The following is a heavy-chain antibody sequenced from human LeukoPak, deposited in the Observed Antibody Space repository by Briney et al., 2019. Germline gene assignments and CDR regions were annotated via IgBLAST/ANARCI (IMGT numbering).Heavy chain of an antibody. J-gene: IGHJ6*02. Sequence: GGSLRLSCAASGFTFSSYWMHWVRQAPGKGLVWVSRINSDGSSTSYADSVKGRFTISRDNVKNTLYLQMNSLRAEDTAVYYCAGSRDYYYGMDVWGQGTTVTVSS. CDR1: GFTFSSYW. CDR3: AGSRDYYYGMDV. CDR2: INSDGSST. V-gene: IGHV3-74*01.